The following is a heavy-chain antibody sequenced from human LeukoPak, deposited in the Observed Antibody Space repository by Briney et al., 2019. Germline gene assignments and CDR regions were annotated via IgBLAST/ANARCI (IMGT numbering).Heavy chain of an antibody. CDR3: ARDRGYYDSSGYYVRRGPTDY. J-gene: IGHJ4*02. CDR1: GFTFSSYA. CDR2: ISYDGSNK. V-gene: IGHV3-30-3*01. D-gene: IGHD3-22*01. Sequence: PGGSLRLSCAASGFTFSSYAMHWVRQAPGKGLEWVAVISYDGSNKYYADSVKGRFTISRDNSKNTLYLQMNSLRAEDTAVYYCARDRGYYDSSGYYVRRGPTDYWGQGTLVTVSS.